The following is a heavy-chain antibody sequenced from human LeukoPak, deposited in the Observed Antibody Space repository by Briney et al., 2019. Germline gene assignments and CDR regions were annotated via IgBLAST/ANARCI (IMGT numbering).Heavy chain of an antibody. J-gene: IGHJ4*02. D-gene: IGHD3-9*01. CDR1: GFTFSNYA. Sequence: GASLRLSCAASGFTFSNYAMSWVRQAPGKGLEWVSAVSGRDTSTYYTDSVKGRFTISRDNSKNTLYLQMNSLSAEDTAIYYCTKWGDYDVLTGYYDSDYWGQGTLVTVSS. CDR3: TKWGDYDVLTGYYDSDY. CDR2: VSGRDTST. V-gene: IGHV3-23*01.